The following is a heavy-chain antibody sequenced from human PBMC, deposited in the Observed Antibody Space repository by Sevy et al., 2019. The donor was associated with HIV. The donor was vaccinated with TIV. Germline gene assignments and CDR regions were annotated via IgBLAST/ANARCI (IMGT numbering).Heavy chain of an antibody. D-gene: IGHD2-2*01. J-gene: IGHJ6*02. CDR1: GGSVSSGSYY. V-gene: IGHV4-61*01. CDR3: ARSNALYGMDV. CDR2: IYYSGST. Sequence: SENLSLTCTVSGGSVSSGSYYWSWIRQPPGKGLEWIGYIYYSGSTNYNPSLKSRVTISVDTSKNQFSLKLSSVTAADTAVYYCARSNALYGMDVWGQGTTVTVSS.